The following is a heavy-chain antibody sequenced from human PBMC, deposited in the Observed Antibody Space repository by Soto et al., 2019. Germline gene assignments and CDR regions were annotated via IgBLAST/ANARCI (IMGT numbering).Heavy chain of an antibody. CDR3: AGHGGSSY. CDR2: MIASGGT. D-gene: IGHD1-26*01. J-gene: IGHJ4*02. V-gene: IGHV3-23*01. CDR1: GITLRTNV. Sequence: PGGSRRLSWAASGITLRTNVMSWVRQAPGKGLDCVSSMIASGGTYYADSVKGRFTISRDNSKNTLYLQMHSLRADDTAVYYCAGHGGSSYLGQGTLVTVSS.